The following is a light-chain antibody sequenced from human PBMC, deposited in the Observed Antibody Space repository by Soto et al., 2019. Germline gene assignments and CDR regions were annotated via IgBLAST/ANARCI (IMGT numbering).Light chain of an antibody. CDR1: PGISSY. Sequence: AIRMTQSPSSLSASTGDRVTITCRSSPGISSYLAWYQQNPGKAPKLLIYAASTLQDGVPSRFSGNGCGTDCSLSISCLQCDDFATYYCQQYYSYSLTFSVGTKVEIK. CDR3: QQYYSYSLT. CDR2: AAS. V-gene: IGKV1-8*01. J-gene: IGKJ4*01.